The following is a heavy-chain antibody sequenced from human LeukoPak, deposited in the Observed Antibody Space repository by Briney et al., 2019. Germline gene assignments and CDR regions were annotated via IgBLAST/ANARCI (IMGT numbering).Heavy chain of an antibody. V-gene: IGHV1-2*02. CDR1: GYTFTGYY. D-gene: IGHD6-19*01. CDR3: ARVRECSSGWRFDY. Sequence: ASVKVSCKASGYTFTGYYMHWVRQAPGQGLEWMGWINPNSGGTNYAQKFQGRVTMTRDTSISTAYMELSRLRSDDTAVYYCARVRECSSGWRFDYWGQGTLVTVSS. CDR2: INPNSGGT. J-gene: IGHJ4*02.